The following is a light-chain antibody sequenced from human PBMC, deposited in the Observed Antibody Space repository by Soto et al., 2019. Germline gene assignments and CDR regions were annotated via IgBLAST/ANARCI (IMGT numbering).Light chain of an antibody. J-gene: IGKJ2*01. CDR2: GAS. CDR1: QSISSSY. V-gene: IGKV3-20*01. Sequence: EIVLTQSPGTLSLSPGERATLSCRASQSISSSYLGWYQKKPGQTPRLLFYGASSRATGIPDRFSGSGSGTDFTLTISRLEPEDFGVYFCQYYGSSETFGQGTKLEIK. CDR3: QYYGSSET.